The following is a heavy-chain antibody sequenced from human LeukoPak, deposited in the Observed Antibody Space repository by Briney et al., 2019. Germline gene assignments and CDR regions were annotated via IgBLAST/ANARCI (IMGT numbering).Heavy chain of an antibody. V-gene: IGHV4-38-2*02. J-gene: IGHJ4*02. Sequence: PSETLSLTYAVSGYSISSGYYWGWIRQPPGKGLEWIASMYHSGSTYYNPSLQSRVTLSADTSKNQFSLKMSSVTAADTAVYYCGRDRSGGYSVDYWGQGTLVTVS. CDR1: GYSISSGYY. CDR2: MYHSGST. CDR3: GRDRSGGYSVDY. D-gene: IGHD1-26*01.